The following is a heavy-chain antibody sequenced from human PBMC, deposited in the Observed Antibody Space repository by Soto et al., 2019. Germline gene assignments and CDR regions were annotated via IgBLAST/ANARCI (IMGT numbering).Heavy chain of an antibody. J-gene: IGHJ5*02. Sequence: EVQLVESGGGLVQPGGSLRLSCAASGFTFSSYDMHWVRQATGKGLEWVSAIGTAGDTYYPGSVKGRFTISRENAKNSLYLQMNSLRAGDTAVYYCARGSLRGGSFNNWFAPWGQGTLVTVSS. D-gene: IGHD2-15*01. CDR2: IGTAGDT. V-gene: IGHV3-13*04. CDR3: ARGSLRGGSFNNWFAP. CDR1: GFTFSSYD.